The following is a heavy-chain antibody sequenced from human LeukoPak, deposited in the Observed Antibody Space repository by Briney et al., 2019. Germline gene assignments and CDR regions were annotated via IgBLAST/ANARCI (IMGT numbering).Heavy chain of an antibody. Sequence: GGSLRLSCVASGLTLDRYAMHWVRQGPGKGLEWVAGFSLDTDRIDYADSVRGRFTVSKDDAKKTLYLQMNNLRTEDTALYYCTKDITPGGADVWGHGTTVTVSS. CDR3: TKDITPGGADV. CDR2: FSLDTDRI. D-gene: IGHD3-10*01. J-gene: IGHJ6*02. CDR1: GLTLDRYA. V-gene: IGHV3-9*01.